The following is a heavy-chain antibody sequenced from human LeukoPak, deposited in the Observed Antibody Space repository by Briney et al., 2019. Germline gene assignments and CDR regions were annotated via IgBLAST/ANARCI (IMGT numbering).Heavy chain of an antibody. CDR2: IYWDDDK. V-gene: IGHV2-5*02. Sequence: ESGPTLVKPTQTLTLTCTFSGFSLSTSGAGVGWIRQPPGKALEWLALIYWDDDKRYSPSLKSRLTITKDTSKNQVVLTMTNMDPVDTATYYCTHRIHYYYGMDVWGKGTTVTVSS. CDR1: GFSLSTSGAG. J-gene: IGHJ6*04. CDR3: THRIHYYYGMDV.